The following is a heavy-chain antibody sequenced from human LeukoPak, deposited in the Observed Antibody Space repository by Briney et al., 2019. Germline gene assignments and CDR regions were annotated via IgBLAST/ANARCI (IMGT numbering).Heavy chain of an antibody. J-gene: IGHJ4*02. V-gene: IGHV4-4*07. Sequence: SETLSLICTVSVGSLSSYYGRWMRQPAAKGLEWVGRIYNCGSTNYNPSLKSRVIMSVDTSKIQFSLKLSSVTAADTAVYYCARSVYSYGTYYFDYWGQGTLVTVSS. CDR1: VGSLSSYY. CDR3: ARSVYSYGTYYFDY. D-gene: IGHD5-18*01. CDR2: IYNCGST.